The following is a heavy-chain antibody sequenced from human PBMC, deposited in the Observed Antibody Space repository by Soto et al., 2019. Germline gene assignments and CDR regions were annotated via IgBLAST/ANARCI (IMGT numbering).Heavy chain of an antibody. J-gene: IGHJ4*02. CDR1: GFTFSSYW. D-gene: IGHD2-2*01. Sequence: GGSLRLSCAASGFTFSSYWMSWVRQAPGKGLEWVSYISSSSSTIYYADSVKGRFTISRDNAKNSLYLQMNSLRDEDTAVYYCARVYVGYCTSTSCAGFDYWGQGTLVTVSS. CDR2: ISSSSSTI. CDR3: ARVYVGYCTSTSCAGFDY. V-gene: IGHV3-48*02.